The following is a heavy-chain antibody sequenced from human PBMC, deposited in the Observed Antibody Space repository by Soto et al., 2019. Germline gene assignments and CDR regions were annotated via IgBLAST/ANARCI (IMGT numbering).Heavy chain of an antibody. V-gene: IGHV3-9*01. CDR1: GFTFDDYA. J-gene: IGHJ2*01. Sequence: EVQLVESGGGLVQPGRSLRLSCAASGFTFDDYAMHWVRQAPGKGLEWVSGISWNSGSIGYAGSVKGRFTFSRDNPKNSLYLQINSRRAEDAALYYCAKAPYYDYVWGSYRQDWYFDLWGRGTLVTVS. CDR2: ISWNSGSI. D-gene: IGHD3-16*02. CDR3: AKAPYYDYVWGSYRQDWYFDL.